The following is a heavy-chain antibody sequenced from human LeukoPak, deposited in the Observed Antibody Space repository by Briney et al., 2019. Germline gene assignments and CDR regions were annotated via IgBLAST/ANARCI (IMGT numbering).Heavy chain of an antibody. V-gene: IGHV3-9*01. CDR1: GFPYDEYA. D-gene: IGHD3-22*01. Sequence: GRSVTLFCAVSGFPYDEYAMLWVRDARGRGLEWVSGISWSSGSIGYADSVKGRFTISRDNAKNSLYLQMSSLRAEDTALYYCAKDNYYDTKSAIDDWGQGTLVTVSS. CDR3: AKDNYYDTKSAIDD. CDR2: ISWSSGSI. J-gene: IGHJ4*02.